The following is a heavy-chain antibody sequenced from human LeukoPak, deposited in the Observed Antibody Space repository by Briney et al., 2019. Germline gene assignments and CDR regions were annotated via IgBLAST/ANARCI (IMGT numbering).Heavy chain of an antibody. D-gene: IGHD1-26*01. CDR2: ISSSSSTI. CDR1: GFTFSSYS. J-gene: IGHJ4*02. V-gene: IGHV3-48*04. Sequence: PEGSLRLSCAASGFTFSSYSMNWVRQAPGKGLEWVSFISSSSSTIYYADSVKGRFTISRDNAKNSLYLQMNSLRAEDTAVYYCARDRGGSYSAIDYWGQGTLVTVSS. CDR3: ARDRGGSYSAIDY.